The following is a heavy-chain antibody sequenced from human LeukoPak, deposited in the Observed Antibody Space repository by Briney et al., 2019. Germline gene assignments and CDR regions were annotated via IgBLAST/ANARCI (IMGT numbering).Heavy chain of an antibody. V-gene: IGHV1-2*02. CDR3: ASGRNYYDSSGSFDY. Sequence: GASVKVSCKASGYTFTGYYMHWVRQAPGQGLEWMGWINPNSGGTNYAQKFQGRVTMTRDTSISTAYMELNRLRSDDTAVYYCASGRNYYDSSGSFDYWGQGTLVTVSS. CDR2: INPNSGGT. D-gene: IGHD3-22*01. CDR1: GYTFTGYY. J-gene: IGHJ4*02.